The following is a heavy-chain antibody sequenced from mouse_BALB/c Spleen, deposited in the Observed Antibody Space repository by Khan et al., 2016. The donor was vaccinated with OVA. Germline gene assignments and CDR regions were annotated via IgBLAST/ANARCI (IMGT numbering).Heavy chain of an antibody. CDR1: GYTFTSYV. V-gene: IGHV1S136*01. Sequence: VQLKQSGPELVKPGASVKMSCEASGYTFTSYVIHWVKQKPGQGLEWIGYIYPFNDDTKYNEKFKGRATLTSDTSSSTAYMELRSLTSEDSAVYYCAKNYQYDVYFDYWGQGTTLTVSS. CDR3: AKNYQYDVYFDY. J-gene: IGHJ2*01. CDR2: IYPFNDDT. D-gene: IGHD2-14*01.